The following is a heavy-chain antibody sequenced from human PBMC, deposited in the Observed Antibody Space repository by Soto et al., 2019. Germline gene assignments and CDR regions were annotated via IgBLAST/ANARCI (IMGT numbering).Heavy chain of an antibody. V-gene: IGHV3-33*01. CDR3: ARIDCTGGSCRPYAYYDLDV. J-gene: IGHJ6*02. D-gene: IGHD2-15*01. CDR1: EFTFNTYG. Sequence: GGSLRLSCAASEFTFNTYGMHWVRQAPGRGLEWVAAIWYDGSIKYYADSVKGRFTISRDNSKNTLYLQMNSLRAEDTAVYYCARIDCTGGSCRPYAYYDLDVWGQGTTVTVSS. CDR2: IWYDGSIK.